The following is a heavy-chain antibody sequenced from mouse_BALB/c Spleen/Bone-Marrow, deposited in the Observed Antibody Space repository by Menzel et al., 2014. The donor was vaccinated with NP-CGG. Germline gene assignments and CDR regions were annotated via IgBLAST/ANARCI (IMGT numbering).Heavy chain of an antibody. J-gene: IGHJ2*01. CDR1: GFTFTDYY. CDR3: ARDMGGLLFDY. Sequence: EVKLMESGGSLIQPGGSLRLSCATSGFTFTDYYMTWVRQPPGKALEWLGFIRNKANGYTTEYSASVKGRFTISRDNSQSILYLQMNTLRAEDSATYYCARDMGGLLFDYWGQGTTLTVSS. CDR2: IRNKANGYTT. D-gene: IGHD2-3*01. V-gene: IGHV7-3*02.